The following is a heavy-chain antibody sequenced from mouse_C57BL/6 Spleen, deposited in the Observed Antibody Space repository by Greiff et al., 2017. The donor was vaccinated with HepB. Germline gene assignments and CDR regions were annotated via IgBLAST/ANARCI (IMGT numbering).Heavy chain of an antibody. CDR2: INPGSGGT. V-gene: IGHV1-54*01. J-gene: IGHJ2*01. CDR3: ARGGSTVVATFDD. D-gene: IGHD1-1*01. Sequence: VQLQQSGAELVRPGTSVKVSCKASGYAFTNYLIEWVKQRPGQGLEWIGVINPGSGGTNYNEKFKGKATLTADKSSSTAYMQLSSLTSEDSAVYFCARGGSTVVATFDDWGPGTTLTVSS. CDR1: GYAFTNYL.